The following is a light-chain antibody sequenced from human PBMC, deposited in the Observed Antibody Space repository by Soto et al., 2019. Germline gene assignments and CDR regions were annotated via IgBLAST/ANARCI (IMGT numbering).Light chain of an antibody. V-gene: IGKV1-27*01. CDR2: GAS. Sequence: RKNHKPSSPSSHLRDRVTITGRVSQGISNYLAWYQQKPGRLPKLLLFGASTLQSGVPARCSGSGSGTDFTLTISRLEPEDFAVYYCQQYGSSPPLTFGGGTKVDI. CDR3: QQYGSSPPLT. J-gene: IGKJ4*01. CDR1: QGISNY.